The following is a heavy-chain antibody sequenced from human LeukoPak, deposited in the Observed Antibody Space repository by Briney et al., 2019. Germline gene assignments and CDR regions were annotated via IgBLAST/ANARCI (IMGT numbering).Heavy chain of an antibody. Sequence: SETLSLTCTVSGGSISSYYWSWIRQPPGRGLEWIGYIYYSGSTNYNPSLKSRVTISVVTSKNQFSLKLSSVTAADTAVYYCARIDGAKWFDPWGQGTLVTVSS. V-gene: IGHV4-59*12. D-gene: IGHD3-16*01. J-gene: IGHJ5*02. CDR2: IYYSGST. CDR1: GGSISSYY. CDR3: ARIDGAKWFDP.